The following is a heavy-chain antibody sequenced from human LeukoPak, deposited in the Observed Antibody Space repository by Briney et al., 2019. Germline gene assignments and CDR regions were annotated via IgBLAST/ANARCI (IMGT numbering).Heavy chain of an antibody. Sequence: SETLSLTCSLSGGSMNSYYWSWIRQSPGKGLEWIGYIYYSGSTNYKPSVKSRVTISVDTSKNQFSLKLSSVTAADTAVYYCARHVWLQPFDYWGQGTLVTVSS. D-gene: IGHD3-9*01. CDR2: IYYSGST. V-gene: IGHV4-59*08. CDR3: ARHVWLQPFDY. J-gene: IGHJ4*02. CDR1: GGSMNSYY.